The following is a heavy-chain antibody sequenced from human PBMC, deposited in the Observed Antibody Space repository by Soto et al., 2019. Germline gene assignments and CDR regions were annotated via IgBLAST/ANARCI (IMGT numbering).Heavy chain of an antibody. CDR1: GFTFSSYW. CDR3: ARGGYYDSSGYYHNWFDP. J-gene: IGHJ5*02. CDR2: INSDGSST. V-gene: IGHV3-74*01. Sequence: PGGSLRLSCAASGFTFSSYWMHWVRQAPGKGLVWVSRINSDGSSTSYADSVKGRFTISRDNAKNTLYLQMNSLRAEDTAVYYCARGGYYDSSGYYHNWFDPWGQGTLVTVS. D-gene: IGHD3-22*01.